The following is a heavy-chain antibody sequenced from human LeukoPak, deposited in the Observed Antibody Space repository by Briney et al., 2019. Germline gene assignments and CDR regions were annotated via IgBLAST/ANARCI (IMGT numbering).Heavy chain of an antibody. CDR2: ISSSSSYT. V-gene: IGHV3-21*01. Sequence: GGSLRLSCAASGFTFSSYSMNWVRQAPGKGLEWVSSISSSSSYTYYADSVKGRFTISRDNAKNSLYLQMNSLRAEDTAVYYCARDVDYWGQGTLVTVSS. J-gene: IGHJ4*02. CDR1: GFTFSSYS. CDR3: ARDVDY.